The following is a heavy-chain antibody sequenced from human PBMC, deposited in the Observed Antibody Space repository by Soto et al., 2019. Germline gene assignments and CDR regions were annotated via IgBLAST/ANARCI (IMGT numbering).Heavy chain of an antibody. J-gene: IGHJ4*02. D-gene: IGHD1-7*01. CDR1: GYTFTSYD. CDR2: ISAYNGNT. CDR3: VRGNVPVVITGTTPFDY. Sequence: QVQLVQSGAEVKKPGASVKVSCKASGYTFTSYDINWVRQAPGQGLEWMGWISAYNGNTNYAQKLQGRVTMTTDTSTSTAYMELRSLRSDYTAVYYCVRGNVPVVITGTTPFDYWGQGSLVTVSS. V-gene: IGHV1-18*04.